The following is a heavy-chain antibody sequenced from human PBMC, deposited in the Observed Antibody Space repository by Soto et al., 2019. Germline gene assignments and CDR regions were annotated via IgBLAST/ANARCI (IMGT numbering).Heavy chain of an antibody. D-gene: IGHD2-8*02. CDR2: IYYSGST. CDR3: ARLSRFSTGYYGMDV. Sequence: SETLSLTCTVSGGSVSSGRYYWRWIRQPPRKGLEWIGYIYYSGSTNYNPSLNSRVTVSVDTAKNQVSLKRSSVTAADTAVYYCARLSRFSTGYYGMDVWGQGTTVTVS. V-gene: IGHV4-61*01. CDR1: GGSVSSGRYY. J-gene: IGHJ6*02.